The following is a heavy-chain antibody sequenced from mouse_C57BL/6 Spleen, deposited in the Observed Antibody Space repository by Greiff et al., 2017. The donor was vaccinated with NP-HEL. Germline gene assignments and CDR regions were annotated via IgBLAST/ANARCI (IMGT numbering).Heavy chain of an antibody. CDR2: ISSGGSYT. D-gene: IGHD2-5*01. CDR1: GFTFSSYG. J-gene: IGHJ4*01. V-gene: IGHV5-6*01. CDR3: ARPSNLYYAMDY. Sequence: EVKLVESGGDLVKPGGSLKLSCAASGFTFSSYGMSWVRQTPDKRLEWVATISSGGSYTYYPDSVKGRFTISRDNAKNTLYLQMSSLKSEATAMYYCARPSNLYYAMDYWGQGTSVTVSS.